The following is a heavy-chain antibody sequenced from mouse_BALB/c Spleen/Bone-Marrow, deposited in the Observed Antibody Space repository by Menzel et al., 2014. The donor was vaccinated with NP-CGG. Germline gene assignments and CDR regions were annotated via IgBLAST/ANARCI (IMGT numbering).Heavy chain of an antibody. CDR3: AEITTAAYYVMDY. D-gene: IGHD1-2*01. CDR2: IDPANGNT. CDR1: GFNIKGTY. J-gene: IGHJ4*01. Sequence: DVQLQESGAELVKPGASVKLSCTASGFNIKGTYIHWVKQRPEQGLEWIGRIDPANGNTKYDPKFQGKATITADASSNTAYLQLSSLTSEDTAVYYCAEITTAAYYVMDYWGQGTSVTVSS. V-gene: IGHV14-3*02.